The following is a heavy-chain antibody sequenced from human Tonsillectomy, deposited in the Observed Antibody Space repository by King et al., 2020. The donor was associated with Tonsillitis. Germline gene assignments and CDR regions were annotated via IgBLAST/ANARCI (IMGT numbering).Heavy chain of an antibody. V-gene: IGHV1-69*12. CDR1: GGTFSSYA. D-gene: IGHD3-22*01. CDR2: IIPIFGTT. CDR3: ARDLNNYYDSPTSYYAAVDAFDI. J-gene: IGHJ3*02. Sequence: GQLVQSGAEVKKPGSSVKVSCKASGGTFSSYAISWVRQAPGQGLEWMGGIIPIFGTTKYAQNFQGRVTITADESTNTAYMDLSSLRSEDTAVYYCARDLNNYYDSPTSYYAAVDAFDIWGQGTMVTVSS.